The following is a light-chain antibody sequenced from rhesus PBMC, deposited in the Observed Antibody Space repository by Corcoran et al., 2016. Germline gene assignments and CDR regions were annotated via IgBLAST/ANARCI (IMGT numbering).Light chain of an antibody. Sequence: DIQMTQSPSSLSASVGDSVTITCRASQGISSWLAWYQQKPGKAPNLLIHSTSSLQRGVPSRFSGRGAGTEYTLTIRSLQPEDFATYYCQQGYDTPFTFGPGTKLDIK. J-gene: IGKJ3*01. CDR3: QQGYDTPFT. CDR2: STS. V-gene: IGKV1-18*01. CDR1: QGISSW.